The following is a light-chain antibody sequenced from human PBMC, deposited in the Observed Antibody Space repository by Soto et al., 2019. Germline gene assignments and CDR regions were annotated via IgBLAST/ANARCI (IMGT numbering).Light chain of an antibody. CDR3: QQHNNWPLT. Sequence: EVVLTQSPVTLSLSPGERATLSCRASQSFRGLLAWYQQKPGQAPRLLIYGASNRATGIPDRFSGSGSGTDFTLTISRLEPEDFAVYYCQQHNNWPLTFGGGTKVDI. CDR1: QSFRGL. J-gene: IGKJ4*02. V-gene: IGKV3-11*01. CDR2: GAS.